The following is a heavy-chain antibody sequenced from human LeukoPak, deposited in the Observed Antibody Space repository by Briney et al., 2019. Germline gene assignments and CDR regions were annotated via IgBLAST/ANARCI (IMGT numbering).Heavy chain of an antibody. V-gene: IGHV1-69*04. CDR2: IFPILGIA. CDR1: RGTLSSYA. CDR3: ARGSSIAARPAAFDI. J-gene: IGHJ3*02. D-gene: IGHD6-6*01. Sequence: GASVKVSCKHSRGTLSSYAISRVRQAPGQGREWVGRIFPILGIANYAQKFQGRVTITADKSTSTAYMELSSLRSEDTAVYFCARGSSIAARPAAFDIWGEGTMVTVSS.